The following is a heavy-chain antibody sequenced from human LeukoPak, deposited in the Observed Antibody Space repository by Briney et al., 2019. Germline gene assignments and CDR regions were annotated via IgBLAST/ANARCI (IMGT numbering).Heavy chain of an antibody. CDR2: IIPIFGKA. V-gene: IGHV1-69*13. Sequence: SMKVSCKASGGTFSSYAISWVRQAPGQGLEWMGGIIPIFGKANYAQKFQGRVTITAVESMSTAYMELSSLRSEDTAVYYCARGWLAESTVVTPYNYWGQGTLVTVSS. J-gene: IGHJ4*02. D-gene: IGHD4-23*01. CDR3: ARGWLAESTVVTPYNY. CDR1: GGTFSSYA.